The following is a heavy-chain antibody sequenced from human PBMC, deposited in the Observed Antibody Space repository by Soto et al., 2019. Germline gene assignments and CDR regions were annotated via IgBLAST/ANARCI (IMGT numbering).Heavy chain of an antibody. CDR3: SRDELAQGDAFDI. V-gene: IGHV1-18*01. Sequence: QVQLVQSGAEVKKPGASVKVSCKASGYTFTSYGISWVRQPPGQGLEWMGWISAYNGNTNYAQKLQGRVTMTTDTSTRTAYMEPRRLRSDDTAVYYCSRDELAQGDAFDIWGQGTMVTVSS. CDR1: GYTFTSYG. J-gene: IGHJ3*02. CDR2: ISAYNGNT. D-gene: IGHD1-7*01.